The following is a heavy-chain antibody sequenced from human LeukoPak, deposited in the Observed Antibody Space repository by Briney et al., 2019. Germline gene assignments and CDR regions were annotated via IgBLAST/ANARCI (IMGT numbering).Heavy chain of an antibody. Sequence: PSETLSLTCAVYGGSFSGYYWSWIRQPPGKGLEWIGYIYYSGSTNYNPSLKSRVTISVDTSKNQFSLKLSSVTAADTAVYYCARDHRGVGAKPETDAFDIWGQGTMVTVSS. V-gene: IGHV4-59*01. CDR2: IYYSGST. CDR1: GGSFSGYY. CDR3: ARDHRGVGAKPETDAFDI. D-gene: IGHD1-26*01. J-gene: IGHJ3*02.